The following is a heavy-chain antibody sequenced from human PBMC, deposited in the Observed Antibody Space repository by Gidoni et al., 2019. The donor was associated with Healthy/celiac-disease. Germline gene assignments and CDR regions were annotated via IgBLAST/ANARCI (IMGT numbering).Heavy chain of an antibody. CDR1: GFTFSSYG. CDR2: IWYDGSNK. CDR3: ARDRSSSLENAEYFQH. J-gene: IGHJ1*01. D-gene: IGHD6-13*01. Sequence: QVQLVESGGGVVQPGRSLRLSCAASGFTFSSYGMHWVRQAPGKGLEWVAVIWYDGSNKYYADSVKGRFTISRDNSKNTLYLQMNSLRAEDTAVYYCARDRSSSLENAEYFQHWGQGTLVTVSS. V-gene: IGHV3-33*01.